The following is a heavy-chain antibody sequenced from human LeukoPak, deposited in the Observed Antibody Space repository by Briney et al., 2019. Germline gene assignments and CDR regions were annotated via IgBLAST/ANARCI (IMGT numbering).Heavy chain of an antibody. J-gene: IGHJ4*02. V-gene: IGHV3-30*02. D-gene: IGHD1-1*01. CDR3: VRDYNWGFDS. CDR1: GFTFSHHG. Sequence: PGGSLRLSCAASGFTFSHHGMHWVRQAPGKGLEWVAFIRNDGSNHYYADSVKGRFTISRDNSKNNVYLQMYSLRVEDTSIYYCVRDYNWGFDSWGQGTVVTVSS. CDR2: IRNDGSNH.